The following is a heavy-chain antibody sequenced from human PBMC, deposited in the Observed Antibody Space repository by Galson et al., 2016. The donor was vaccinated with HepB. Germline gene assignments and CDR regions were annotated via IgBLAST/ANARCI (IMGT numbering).Heavy chain of an antibody. CDR3: ARFRIAEARARARHNVFDY. Sequence: PALVKPTQTLTLTCTFSGFSLSTTGMCVSRIRQPPGKALEWLALIDWDDDKYYITSLKTRLTISKDTSKNQVVLTMTNMDPVDTATYYCARFRIAEARARARHNVFDYWGQGTLVTVSS. CDR1: GFSLSTTGMC. V-gene: IGHV2-70*01. D-gene: IGHD1-26*01. CDR2: IDWDDDK. J-gene: IGHJ4*02.